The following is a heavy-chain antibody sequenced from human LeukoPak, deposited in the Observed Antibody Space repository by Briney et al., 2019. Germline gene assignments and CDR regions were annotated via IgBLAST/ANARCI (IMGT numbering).Heavy chain of an antibody. Sequence: GASVNVSCKASGGTFSSYAISWVRQASGQGLEGMGGIIPIFGTANYAQKFQGRVTITADESTSTAYMELSSLRSEDTAVYYCARETSVVRGVPIGYWGQGTLVTVSS. V-gene: IGHV1-69*13. D-gene: IGHD3-10*01. CDR1: GGTFSSYA. CDR3: ARETSVVRGVPIGY. CDR2: IIPIFGTA. J-gene: IGHJ4*02.